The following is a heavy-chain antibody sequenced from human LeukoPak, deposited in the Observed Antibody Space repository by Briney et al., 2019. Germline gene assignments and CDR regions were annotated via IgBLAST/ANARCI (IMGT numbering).Heavy chain of an antibody. CDR3: ARLIDYYDSSGYYPTDY. V-gene: IGHV1-69*13. D-gene: IGHD3-22*01. CDR1: GGTFSSYA. Sequence: PLASVNVSCTASGGTFSSYAISWVRQAPGQGLEWMGGIIPIFGTANYAQKFQGRVTITADESTSTAYMELSSLRSEDTAVYYCARLIDYYDSSGYYPTDYWGQGTLVTVSS. J-gene: IGHJ4*02. CDR2: IIPIFGTA.